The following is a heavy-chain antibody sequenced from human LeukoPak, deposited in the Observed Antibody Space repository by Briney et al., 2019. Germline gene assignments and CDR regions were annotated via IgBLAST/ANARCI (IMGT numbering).Heavy chain of an antibody. D-gene: IGHD3-10*01. CDR2: ISSGGGYI. Sequence: GGSLRLSCEAFGLTFSGYGMTGVGQAPGKGLEWVPPISSGGGYIYYVDSVKGRFTISRDNAKRSLYLQMNRLRAEDTAFYYCARGSSTVSGFDYWGKGTLVTVSS. CDR3: ARGSSTVSGFDY. V-gene: IGHV3-21*01. J-gene: IGHJ4*02. CDR1: GLTFSGYG.